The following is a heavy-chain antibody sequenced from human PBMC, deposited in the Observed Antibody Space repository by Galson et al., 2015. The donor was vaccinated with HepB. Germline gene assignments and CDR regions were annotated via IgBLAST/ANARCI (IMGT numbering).Heavy chain of an antibody. CDR2: TYYSGST. Sequence: SETLSLTCTVSGGSISSASSPSSAWSWIRQPPGKGLEWIGTTYYSGSTYYNPSLKSRVTISVDTSNNPFSLRLSSVSATDTAVYYCARHSGSSFSAFYFYYVDVWGKGTTVTVSS. CDR3: ARHSGSSFSAFYFYYVDV. D-gene: IGHD6-6*01. CDR1: GGSISSASSPS. J-gene: IGHJ6*03. V-gene: IGHV4-39*01.